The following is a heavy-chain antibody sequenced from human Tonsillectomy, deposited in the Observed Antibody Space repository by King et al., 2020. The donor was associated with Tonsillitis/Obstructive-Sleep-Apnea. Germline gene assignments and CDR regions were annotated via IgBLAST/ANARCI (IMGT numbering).Heavy chain of an antibody. Sequence: VQLQQWGAGLFKPSETLSLTCAVYGGSFSNYYWSWIRQPPGKGLEWIGENNDVGTTKYNPALKSRVTMLEDTSKNQFSLRLSSVTAADTAVYYCGWWNDYWGQGTLVTVSS. J-gene: IGHJ4*02. CDR1: GGSFSNYY. CDR3: GWWNDY. D-gene: IGHD2-8*02. V-gene: IGHV4-34*01. CDR2: NNDVGTT.